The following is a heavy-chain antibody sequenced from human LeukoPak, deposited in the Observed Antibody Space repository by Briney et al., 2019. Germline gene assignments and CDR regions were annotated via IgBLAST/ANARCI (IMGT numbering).Heavy chain of an antibody. CDR3: ARDYYDSSGWGNYYYYYGMDV. Sequence: GGSLRLSCAASGFTFSSYSMNWVRQAPGKGLEWVSSISSSSSYIYYADSVKGRFTISRDNAKNSLYLQMNSLRAEDTAEYYCARDYYDSSGWGNYYYYYGMDVWGQGTTVTVSS. CDR1: GFTFSSYS. D-gene: IGHD3-22*01. V-gene: IGHV3-21*01. CDR2: ISSSSSYI. J-gene: IGHJ6*02.